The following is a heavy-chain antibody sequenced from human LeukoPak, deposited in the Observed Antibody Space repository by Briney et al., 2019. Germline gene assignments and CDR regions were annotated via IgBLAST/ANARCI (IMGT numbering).Heavy chain of an antibody. CDR1: GGSFSGYY. V-gene: IGHV4-34*01. D-gene: IGHD6-19*01. CDR3: ARTGPRQLIDY. CDR2: INHSGST. Sequence: SETLSLTCAVYGGSFSGYYWSWIRQPPGKGLEWIGEINHSGSTYYNPSLKSRVTISIDTSKNQFSLKLTSVTAADTAVYYCARTGPRQLIDYWGQGTLVTVSS. J-gene: IGHJ4*02.